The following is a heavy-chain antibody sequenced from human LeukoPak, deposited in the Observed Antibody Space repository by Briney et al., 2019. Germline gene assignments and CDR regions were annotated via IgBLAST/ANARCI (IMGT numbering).Heavy chain of an antibody. D-gene: IGHD6-19*01. Sequence: GGSLRLSCAASGFTFSSYWMSWVRQAPRKGLEWVANIKQDGSAKFYLDSVRGRFTISRDNAKNSLYLQMNSLRAEDTALYYCAGGDRNGWYFDYWGQGILVTVSS. J-gene: IGHJ4*02. CDR3: AGGDRNGWYFDY. CDR1: GFTFSSYW. CDR2: IKQDGSAK. V-gene: IGHV3-7*03.